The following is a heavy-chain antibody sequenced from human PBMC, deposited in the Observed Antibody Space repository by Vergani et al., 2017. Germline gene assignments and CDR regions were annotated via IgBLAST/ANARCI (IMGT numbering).Heavy chain of an antibody. J-gene: IGHJ6*02. V-gene: IGHV3-30*03. CDR1: GFSFTSYG. D-gene: IGHD4-11*01. CDR2: ISFDGNKK. CDR3: ARDSKEMGTHGQGYYYYGLDV. Sequence: QVRLVESGGGVVQPGRSLRLSCAASGFSFTSYGMHWVRQPPGKGLEWVATISFDGNKKDYTEAVRGRFTISRDSSKTLYLQMDSLRAEDTAVYYCARDSKEMGTHGQGYYYYGLDVWGQGTTVIVSS.